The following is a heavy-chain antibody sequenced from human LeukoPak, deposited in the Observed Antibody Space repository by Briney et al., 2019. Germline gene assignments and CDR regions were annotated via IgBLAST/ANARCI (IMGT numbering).Heavy chain of an antibody. Sequence: PPGRSLRLSCAASGFTFSNYGMHWVRQAPGKGLEWVAVIWYDGSNKYYADSVKGRFTISRDNSKNTLYLQMTSLRAEDTAVYYCAKDMRSSSYWGQGTLVTVSS. D-gene: IGHD2-2*01. CDR1: GFTFSNYG. V-gene: IGHV3-33*06. CDR2: IWYDGSNK. CDR3: AKDMRSSSY. J-gene: IGHJ4*02.